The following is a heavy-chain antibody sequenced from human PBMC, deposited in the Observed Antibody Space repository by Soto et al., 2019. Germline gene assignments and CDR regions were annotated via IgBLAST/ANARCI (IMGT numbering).Heavy chain of an antibody. CDR1: VFTFSSYA. D-gene: IGHD2-2*01. Sequence: PGGSLRLSGAASVFTFSSYAIGWVRQAPGKGLEWFSAISGSGGSTYYADSVKGRFTVSRDNSKNTLSLQMNSLRAEDTAVYYCAKDLGRSFDNVAVPDAMGWGQGTLVTVSS. J-gene: IGHJ4*01. V-gene: IGHV3-23*01. CDR2: ISGSGGST. CDR3: AKDLGRSFDNVAVPDAMG.